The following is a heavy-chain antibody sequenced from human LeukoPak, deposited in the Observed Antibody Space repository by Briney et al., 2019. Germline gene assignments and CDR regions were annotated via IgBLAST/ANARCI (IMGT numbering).Heavy chain of an antibody. D-gene: IGHD2-2*01. CDR2: INPNSGAT. V-gene: IGHV1-2*02. J-gene: IGHJ4*02. Sequence: ASVKVSCKASGYTFTDYFMHWVRQAPGQGLEWMGWINPNSGATNYAQKFQGRVTMTRDTSISTAYMELSSLRSDGTAVYYCARVEGYCSSTSCRKDFDYWGQGTLVTVSS. CDR3: ARVEGYCSSTSCRKDFDY. CDR1: GYTFTDYF.